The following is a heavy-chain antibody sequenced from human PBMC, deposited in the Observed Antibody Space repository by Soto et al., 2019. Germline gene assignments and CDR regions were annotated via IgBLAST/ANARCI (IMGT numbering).Heavy chain of an antibody. CDR1: GTTFSTYA. Sequence: QVHLVQSGAEVKKSGSTVKVSCKASGTTFSTYAISWVRQGPGQGLEWMGRIIPIFGTADYVPDFQDRITITADTSTSTAHIEMISLRSEDTAGYYCATEGVTVSTLGYIEHWGQGTLVTVAS. CDR2: IIPIFGTA. V-gene: IGHV1-69*06. D-gene: IGHD1-1*01. CDR3: ATEGVTVSTLGYIEH. J-gene: IGHJ1*01.